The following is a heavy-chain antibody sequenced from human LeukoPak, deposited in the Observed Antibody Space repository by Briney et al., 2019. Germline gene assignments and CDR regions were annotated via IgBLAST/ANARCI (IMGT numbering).Heavy chain of an antibody. V-gene: IGHV3-74*01. J-gene: IGHJ4*02. Sequence: GGSLRLSCAASGNYWMHWVRRAPGKGLVWVSHINSDGSWTSYADSVKGRFTISKDNAKNTVYLQMNSLRAEDTAVYYCVSFYETYWGRGTLVTVSS. CDR3: VSFYETY. D-gene: IGHD2/OR15-2a*01. CDR1: GNYW. CDR2: INSDGSWT.